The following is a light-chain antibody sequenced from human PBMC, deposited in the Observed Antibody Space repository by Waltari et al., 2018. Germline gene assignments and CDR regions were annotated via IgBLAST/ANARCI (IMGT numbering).Light chain of an antibody. Sequence: QSALTQPPPVSGSPGQSVTISCTVTSPDLGSYPRVSWYQQPPGSAPKVIISEVNTRPSGVPDLFSGSKSGNTASLTISGLQPEDEADYYCSSYTSSTTLVFGGGTSLTVL. CDR1: SPDLGSYPR. CDR3: SSYTSSTTLV. V-gene: IGLV2-18*02. J-gene: IGLJ3*02. CDR2: EVN.